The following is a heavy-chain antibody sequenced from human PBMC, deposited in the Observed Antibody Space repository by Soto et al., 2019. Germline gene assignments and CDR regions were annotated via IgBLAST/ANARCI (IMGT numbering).Heavy chain of an antibody. J-gene: IGHJ5*02. CDR3: ARMSWAYSDPGWFDP. CDR1: GFTFSSYA. CDR2: ISYDGSNK. V-gene: IGHV3-30-3*01. D-gene: IGHD2-21*01. Sequence: QVQLVESGGGVVQPGRSLRLSCAASGFTFSSYAMHWVRQAPGKGLEWVAVISYDGSNKYYADSVKGRFTISRDNSKNTLYLQMNSLRAEDTAVYYCARMSWAYSDPGWFDPWGQGTLVTVSS.